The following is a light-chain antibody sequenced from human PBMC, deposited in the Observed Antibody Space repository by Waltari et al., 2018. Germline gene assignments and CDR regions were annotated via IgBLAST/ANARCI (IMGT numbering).Light chain of an antibody. CDR1: QSATSSY. CDR3: QQYGSSPAT. CDR2: GAS. Sequence: TQSPGALSLSPGERATLSCRASQSATSSYLAWYQQQPGQAPRLLIYGASSRATGIPDRFSGSGSGTDFTLTISRLEPEDFAVYYCQQYGSSPATFGQGTKLDIK. V-gene: IGKV3-20*01. J-gene: IGKJ2*01.